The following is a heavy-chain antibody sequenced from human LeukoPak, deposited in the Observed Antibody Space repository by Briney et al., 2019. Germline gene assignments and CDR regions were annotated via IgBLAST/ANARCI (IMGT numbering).Heavy chain of an antibody. V-gene: IGHV3-11*04. CDR3: ARVPHQLLALDY. CDR1: GFTFSDYY. J-gene: IGHJ4*02. Sequence: GGSLRLSCAASGFTFSDYYMSWIRQAPGKGLEWVSYISSSGSTIYYADSVKGRFTISRGNAKNSLYLQMNSLRAEDTAVYYCARVPHQLLALDYWGQGTLVTVSS. D-gene: IGHD2-2*01. CDR2: ISSSGSTI.